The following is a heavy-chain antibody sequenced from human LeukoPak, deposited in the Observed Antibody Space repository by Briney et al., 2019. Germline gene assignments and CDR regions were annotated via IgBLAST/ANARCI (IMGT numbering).Heavy chain of an antibody. CDR1: GGSISSSSYY. V-gene: IGHV4-39*07. CDR3: ARDFTLGTGYYYYYMDV. D-gene: IGHD7-27*01. Sequence: SETLSLTCTVSGGSISSSSYYWGWIRQPPGKGLEWIGSIYYSGSTYYNPSLKSRVTISVDTSKNQFSLKLSSVTAADTAVYYCARDFTLGTGYYYYYMDVWGKGTTVTVSS. J-gene: IGHJ6*03. CDR2: IYYSGST.